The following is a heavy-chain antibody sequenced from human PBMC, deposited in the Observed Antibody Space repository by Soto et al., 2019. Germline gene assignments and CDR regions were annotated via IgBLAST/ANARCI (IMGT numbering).Heavy chain of an antibody. CDR3: VTVNLVGAAYYFDY. Sequence: SETLSLTCTVSGVSVSTNTQYWGWIRRSPGKGLEWIGSIYYGGRTYYNPSLKSRVTISVDTSENQFSLRLTSVTAADTAVYYCVTVNLVGAAYYFDYWGPGTLVTVSS. V-gene: IGHV4-39*07. CDR2: IYYGGRT. D-gene: IGHD1-26*01. CDR1: GVSVSTNTQY. J-gene: IGHJ4*02.